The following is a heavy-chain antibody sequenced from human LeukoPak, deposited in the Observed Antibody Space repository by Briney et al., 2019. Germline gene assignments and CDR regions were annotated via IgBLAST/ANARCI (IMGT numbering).Heavy chain of an antibody. V-gene: IGHV3-23*01. Sequence: QSGGSLRLSCAASGFTFSNYGMTWIRQAPGKGLEWVSAISSSGGNTYYADSVKGRFTISRDNSKNTLYLEMNSLRGEDTAVYYCARILDHYDFPNNWFDPWGQGTLVTVSS. CDR2: ISSSGGNT. CDR1: GFTFSNYG. J-gene: IGHJ5*02. D-gene: IGHD3/OR15-3a*01. CDR3: ARILDHYDFPNNWFDP.